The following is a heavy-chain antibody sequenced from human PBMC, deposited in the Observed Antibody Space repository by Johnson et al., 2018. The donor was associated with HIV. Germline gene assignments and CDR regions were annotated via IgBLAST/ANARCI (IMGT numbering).Heavy chain of an antibody. CDR1: GFTFDDYA. CDR3: AKDMSGDPDAFDI. CDR2: ISWDCGST. D-gene: IGHD4-17*01. J-gene: IGHJ3*02. Sequence: EVQVVESGGVVVQPGGSLRLSCAASGFTFDDYAMHWVRPAPGQGLEWVSLISWDCGSTYYADSVTGRFSTSRDNTKHSLYLQMNSLRAEDTALYYCAKDMSGDPDAFDIWGQGTMVTVSS. V-gene: IGHV3-43D*03.